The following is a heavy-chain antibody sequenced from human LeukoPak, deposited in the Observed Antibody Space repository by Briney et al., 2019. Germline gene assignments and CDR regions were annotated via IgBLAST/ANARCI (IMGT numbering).Heavy chain of an antibody. Sequence: GRSLRLSCAASGFAFSSYDMHWVRQAPGKGLEWVAVISYDGSNKYYADSVKGRFAISRDNSKNTVYLQMNSLRVADTAVYYCAKANTPFADYWGQGTLVTVSS. CDR3: AKANTPFADY. D-gene: IGHD2-2*02. CDR2: ISYDGSNK. V-gene: IGHV3-30*09. J-gene: IGHJ4*02. CDR1: GFAFSSYD.